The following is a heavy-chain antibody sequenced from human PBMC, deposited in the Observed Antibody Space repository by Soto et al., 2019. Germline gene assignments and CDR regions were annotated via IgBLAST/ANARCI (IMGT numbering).Heavy chain of an antibody. J-gene: IGHJ6*02. Sequence: GGSLRLSCAASGFTFSSYWMSWVRQAPGKGLEWVANIKQDGSEKYYVDSVKGRFTISRGNAKNSLYLQMNSLRAEDTAVYYCARELGIALYYYYGMDVWGQGTTVTVSS. D-gene: IGHD6-13*01. V-gene: IGHV3-7*03. CDR2: IKQDGSEK. CDR3: ARELGIALYYYYGMDV. CDR1: GFTFSSYW.